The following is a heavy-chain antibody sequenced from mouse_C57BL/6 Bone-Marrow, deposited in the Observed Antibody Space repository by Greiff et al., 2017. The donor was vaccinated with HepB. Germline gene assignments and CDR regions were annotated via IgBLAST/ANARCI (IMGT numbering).Heavy chain of an antibody. J-gene: IGHJ3*01. D-gene: IGHD2-2*01. V-gene: IGHV3-6*01. CDR2: ISYDGSN. CDR3: ARVGYGYPWFAY. Sequence: EVQLKESGPGLVKPSQSLSLTCSVTGYSITSGYYWNWIRQFPGNKLEWMGYISYDGSNNYNPSLKNRISITRDTSKNQFFLKLNSVTTEDTATYYCARVGYGYPWFAYWGQGTLVTVSA. CDR1: GYSITSGYY.